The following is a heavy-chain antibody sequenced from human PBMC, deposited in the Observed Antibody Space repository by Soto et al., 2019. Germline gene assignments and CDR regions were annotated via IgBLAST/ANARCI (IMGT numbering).Heavy chain of an antibody. CDR3: ASEKEYYYYGMDV. J-gene: IGHJ6*02. CDR2: INNSGST. V-gene: IGHV4-34*01. Sequence: SETLSLTCAVYGGSFSGYYWSWIRQAPGKGLEWIGEINNSGSTNYNPSLKSRVTISVDTSKNQFSLKLSSVTAADTAVYYCASEKEYYYYGMDVWGQGTTVTVSS. CDR1: GGSFSGYY.